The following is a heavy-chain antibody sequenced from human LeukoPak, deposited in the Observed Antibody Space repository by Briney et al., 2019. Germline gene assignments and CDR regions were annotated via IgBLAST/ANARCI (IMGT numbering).Heavy chain of an antibody. J-gene: IGHJ4*02. CDR2: IKNGGAT. D-gene: IGHD2-15*01. CDR1: GFSFSGAW. CDR3: TTVTHFYL. V-gene: IGHV3-15*01. Sequence: GGSLRLSCAASGFSFSGAWLNWVRQAPGKELEWVGRIKNGGATDYAAPVKGRFTISRDDSKATLYLQMNSLETEDTAIYFCTTVTHFYLGGQGILVTVSS.